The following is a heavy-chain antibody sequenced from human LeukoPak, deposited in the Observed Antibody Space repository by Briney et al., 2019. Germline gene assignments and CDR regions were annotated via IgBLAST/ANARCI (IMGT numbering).Heavy chain of an antibody. Sequence: GGSLRLSCAAPGFTVSSNYMSWVRQAPGKGLEWVSVIYSGGSTYYADSVKGRFTISSDNSKNTLYLQMNSLRAEDKAVYYCARDSRLAVTGFDLWGRGTLVTVSS. CDR1: GFTVSSNY. D-gene: IGHD7-27*01. CDR2: IYSGGST. V-gene: IGHV3-66*02. J-gene: IGHJ2*01. CDR3: ARDSRLAVTGFDL.